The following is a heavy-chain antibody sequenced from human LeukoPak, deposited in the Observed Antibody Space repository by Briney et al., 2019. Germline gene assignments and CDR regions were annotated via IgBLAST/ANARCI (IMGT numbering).Heavy chain of an antibody. J-gene: IGHJ3*02. V-gene: IGHV5-51*01. CDR1: GYSFTSYW. Sequence: GESLKISCGGSGYSFTSYWIGWVRPMPGKGLEWMGIIYPGDSDTRYSPSFQGQVTISADKSISTAYLQWSSLKASDTAMYYCARAPETQLVQAFDIWGQGTMVTVSS. CDR2: IYPGDSDT. CDR3: ARAPETQLVQAFDI. D-gene: IGHD6-6*01.